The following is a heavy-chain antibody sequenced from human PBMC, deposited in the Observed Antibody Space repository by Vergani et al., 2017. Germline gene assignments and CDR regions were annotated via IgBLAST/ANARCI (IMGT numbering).Heavy chain of an antibody. J-gene: IGHJ4*02. Sequence: EVQLLESGGGLVQPGGSLRLSCAASGFTFSSYAMSLVRQAPGKGLEWVSAISGSGGSTYYADSVKGRFTISRDNSKNTLYLQMNSLRAEDTALYYCAKLRRYSSSSDFDYWGQGTLVTVSS. CDR2: ISGSGGST. D-gene: IGHD6-6*01. CDR1: GFTFSSYA. V-gene: IGHV3-23*01. CDR3: AKLRRYSSSSDFDY.